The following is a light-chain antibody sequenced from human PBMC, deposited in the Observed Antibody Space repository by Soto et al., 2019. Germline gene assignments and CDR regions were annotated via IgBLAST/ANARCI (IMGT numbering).Light chain of an antibody. Sequence: DIQMTQSPSSLPAFVGDRVTITCRASQSISNSLNWYQQKPVKAPRLLISTISSLQSGVPSRFTGSGSGTDFTLTISSLQPEDFATYYCQQTHSTPLTFGGGTKVEV. J-gene: IGKJ4*01. CDR2: TIS. V-gene: IGKV1-39*01. CDR1: QSISNS. CDR3: QQTHSTPLT.